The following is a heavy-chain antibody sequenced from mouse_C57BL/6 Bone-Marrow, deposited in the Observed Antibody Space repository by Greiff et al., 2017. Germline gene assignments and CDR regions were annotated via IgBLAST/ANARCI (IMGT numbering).Heavy chain of an antibody. CDR3: ARHVTYYSDYYAMDY. CDR2: ISNGGGST. Sequence: EVQVVESGGGLVQPGGSLKLSCAASGFTFSDYYMYWVRQTPEKRLEWVAYISNGGGSTYYPDTVKGRFTISRDNAKNTLYLQMSRLKSEDTAMYYCARHVTYYSDYYAMDYWGQGTSVTVSS. J-gene: IGHJ4*01. CDR1: GFTFSDYY. V-gene: IGHV5-12*01. D-gene: IGHD2-12*01.